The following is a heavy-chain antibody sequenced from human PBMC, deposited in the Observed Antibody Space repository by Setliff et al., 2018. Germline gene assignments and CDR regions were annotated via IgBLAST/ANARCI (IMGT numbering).Heavy chain of an antibody. J-gene: IGHJ6*03. Sequence: ASVKVSCKASGYTFTSYGISWVRQAPGQGLEWMGWISAYNGNTNYAQKLQGRVTMTTDTSTSTAYMELRSLRSDDTAVYYCARESNGDYVPYYYYYYMDVWGKGTTVTGSS. CDR1: GYTFTSYG. CDR2: ISAYNGNT. D-gene: IGHD4-17*01. CDR3: ARESNGDYVPYYYYYYMDV. V-gene: IGHV1-18*01.